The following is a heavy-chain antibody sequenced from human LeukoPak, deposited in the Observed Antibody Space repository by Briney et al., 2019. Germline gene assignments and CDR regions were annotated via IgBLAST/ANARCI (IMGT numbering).Heavy chain of an antibody. V-gene: IGHV1-69*05. CDR1: GGTFSSYA. CDR3: ARGDGYNFAFDI. CDR2: IIPIFGTA. Sequence: SVKVSCKASGGTFSSYAISWVRQAPGQGLEWMGGIIPIFGTANYAQKFQGRVTITTDESTSTAYMELSSLGSEDTAVYYCARGDGYNFAFDIWGQGTMVTVSS. D-gene: IGHD5-24*01. J-gene: IGHJ3*02.